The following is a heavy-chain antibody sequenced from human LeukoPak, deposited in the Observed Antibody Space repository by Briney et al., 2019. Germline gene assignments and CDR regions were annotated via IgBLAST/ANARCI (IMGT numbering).Heavy chain of an antibody. V-gene: IGHV3-74*01. J-gene: IGHJ3*01. CDR1: GFTFGENW. D-gene: IGHD6-13*01. Sequence: GGSLRLSCVASGFTFGENWMHWVRQAPGKGLAWVSHINRDGGLTNYADSVKGRFTISRDNARNTVYLQMSSLRVEDTAIYFCAREEHRLAEAGTSAFDLGGQGTLVTVSP. CDR2: INRDGGLT. CDR3: AREEHRLAEAGTSAFDL.